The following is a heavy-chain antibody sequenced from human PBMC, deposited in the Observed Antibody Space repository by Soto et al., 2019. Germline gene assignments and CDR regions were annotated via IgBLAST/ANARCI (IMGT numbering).Heavy chain of an antibody. D-gene: IGHD2-21*02. Sequence: QVQLQESGPGLVKPSQTLSLTCTVSGGSISSGGYYWSWIRQHPGKGLEWIGYIYYSGSTSSNPSLQSRVTISVDTSKNQFSLKLSSVTAADTAVYYCARVCGGDCHYGMDVWGHGTTVTVSS. CDR2: IYYSGST. J-gene: IGHJ6*02. V-gene: IGHV4-31*03. CDR1: GGSISSGGYY. CDR3: ARVCGGDCHYGMDV.